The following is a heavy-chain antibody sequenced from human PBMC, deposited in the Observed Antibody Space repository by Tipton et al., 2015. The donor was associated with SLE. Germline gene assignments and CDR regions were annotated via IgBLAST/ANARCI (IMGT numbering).Heavy chain of an antibody. CDR1: GGSFSGNY. Sequence: TLSLTCAVYGGSFSGNYWSWIRQVPGKGLEWIGEINRSGGTNYNAALNRRVAISVDTSKNQFSLKLSSVTAADTAVYYCARGGLTYGYYYYMDVWGKGTTVTVSS. V-gene: IGHV4-34*01. CDR2: INRSGGT. D-gene: IGHD2-21*02. CDR3: ARGGLTYGYYYYMDV. J-gene: IGHJ6*03.